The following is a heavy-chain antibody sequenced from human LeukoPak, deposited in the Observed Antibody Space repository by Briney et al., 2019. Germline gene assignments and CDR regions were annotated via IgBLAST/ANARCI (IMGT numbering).Heavy chain of an antibody. J-gene: IGHJ4*02. CDR2: ISYDGSNK. CDR1: GFTFSSYA. CDR3: ARALGGAGTYVSSTAIDY. V-gene: IGHV3-30-3*01. D-gene: IGHD1-7*01. Sequence: PGGSLRLSCAASGFTFSSYAMHWVRQAPGKGLDWTAIISYDGSNKYYADSVKGRFTISRDNSKNTLYLQMNSLRAEDTAVYYCARALGGAGTYVSSTAIDYWGQGTLVTVSS.